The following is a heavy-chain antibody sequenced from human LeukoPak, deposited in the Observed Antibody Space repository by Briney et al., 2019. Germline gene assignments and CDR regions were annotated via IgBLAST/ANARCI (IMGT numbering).Heavy chain of an antibody. Sequence: SETLSLTCTVSGGSISSYYWSWIRQPPGKGLEWIGYIYYSGSTNYNPSLKSRVTISVDTSKNQFSLKLSSVTAADTAVYHCARAQYYYDSSGYYPYYFDYRGQGTLVTVSS. J-gene: IGHJ4*02. V-gene: IGHV4-59*01. CDR2: IYYSGST. D-gene: IGHD3-22*01. CDR3: ARAQYYYDSSGYYPYYFDY. CDR1: GGSISSYY.